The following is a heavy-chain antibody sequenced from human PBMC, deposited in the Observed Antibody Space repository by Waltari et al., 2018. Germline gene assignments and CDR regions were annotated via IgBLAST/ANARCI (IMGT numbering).Heavy chain of an antibody. CDR2: IKKDGSEK. CDR1: EFTFSSYW. CDR3: ARSVWDIVVVKADHNWFDP. V-gene: IGHV3-7*01. D-gene: IGHD2-15*01. J-gene: IGHJ5*02. Sequence: EFTFSSYWMSWVRQAPGKGLEWVANIKKDGSEKYYVDSVKGRFTISRDNAKNSVYLQMNSLRVEDTAVYYCARSVWDIVVVKADHNWFDPWGQGTLVTVSS.